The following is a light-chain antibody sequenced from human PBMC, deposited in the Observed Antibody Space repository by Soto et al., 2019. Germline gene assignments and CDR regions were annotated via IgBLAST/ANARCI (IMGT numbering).Light chain of an antibody. CDR3: QKYNSPQSN. J-gene: IGKJ2*01. V-gene: IGKV1-27*01. CDR1: QDIVNY. Sequence: DIQMTQSPSSLSAFLGDRVXITCRTSQDIVNYLAWYQQRPGKVPKIVIYGASTFQSGVQSRFSGRGSGTDFTLTISSLQPEDVATYYCQKYNSPQSNFGQGI. CDR2: GAS.